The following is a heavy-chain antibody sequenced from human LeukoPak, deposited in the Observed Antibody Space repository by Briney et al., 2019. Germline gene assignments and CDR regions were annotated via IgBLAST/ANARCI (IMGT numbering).Heavy chain of an antibody. CDR2: FDPEDGET. V-gene: IGHV1-24*01. J-gene: IGHJ3*02. D-gene: IGHD6-13*01. CDR1: GGTFSSYA. Sequence: GASVKVSCKASGGTFSSYAIIWVRQAPGKGLEWMGGFDPEDGETIYAQKFQGRVTMTEDTSTDTAYMELSSLRSEDTAVYYCAGLLAADDAFDIWGQGTMVTVSS. CDR3: AGLLAADDAFDI.